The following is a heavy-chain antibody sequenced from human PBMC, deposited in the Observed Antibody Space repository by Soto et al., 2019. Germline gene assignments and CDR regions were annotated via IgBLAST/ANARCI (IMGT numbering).Heavy chain of an antibody. D-gene: IGHD3-10*01. J-gene: IGHJ5*02. CDR2: INPSGGST. Sequence: QVQLVQSGAEVKKPGASVKVSCKASGYNFMPYGVNWVRQAPGQGLEWMGIINPSGGSTSYAQKLQGRVTMTRDTSTSTVYMELSSLRSEDTAVYYCARGQTVRGVIAWFDPWGQGTLVTVSS. CDR1: GYNFMPYG. CDR3: ARGQTVRGVIAWFDP. V-gene: IGHV1-46*04.